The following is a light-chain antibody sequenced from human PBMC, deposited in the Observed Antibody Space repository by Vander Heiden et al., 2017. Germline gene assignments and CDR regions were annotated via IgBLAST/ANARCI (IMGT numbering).Light chain of an antibody. Sequence: DIAMTQSPLSLPVTPGEPASISCRSSQSLLHSNGYNYLDWYLQKPGQSPQLLIYLGSNRASGVPDRFSGSGSGTDFTLKISRVEAEDVGVYYCMQALQTPWTFGQGTKVGIK. CDR1: QSLLHSNGYNY. CDR3: MQALQTPWT. V-gene: IGKV2-28*01. CDR2: LGS. J-gene: IGKJ1*01.